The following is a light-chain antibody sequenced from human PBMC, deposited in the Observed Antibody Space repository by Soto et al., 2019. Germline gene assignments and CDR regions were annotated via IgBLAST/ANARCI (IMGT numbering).Light chain of an antibody. Sequence: DIQMTQSPSSVSASVGASVTITCRASQGISSRLAWYQQKPGRAPKLLIYAASSLQSGIPSRCSGSGSGTEFTLAISTLQSEDYATYDCRQTNKYPLSFGGGTQLEFK. CDR2: AAS. CDR3: RQTNKYPLS. V-gene: IGKV1D-12*01. J-gene: IGKJ4*01. CDR1: QGISSR.